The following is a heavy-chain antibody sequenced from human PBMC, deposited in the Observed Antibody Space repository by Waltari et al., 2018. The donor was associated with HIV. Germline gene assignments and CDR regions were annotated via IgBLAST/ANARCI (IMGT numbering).Heavy chain of an antibody. D-gene: IGHD3-22*01. J-gene: IGHJ4*02. CDR1: GSAVLNNY. Sequence: EVQRVESGGGLIQPGGSLRLACAPSGSAVLNNYISWVRQAPGKGLEWVSLIYSNATPYYAGSVKGRFTISRDNSKNTLYLQMNSLRADDTAVYFCAAVLVRTSWVITTAPFDYWGQGTLVTVSS. CDR2: IYSNATP. V-gene: IGHV3-53*01. CDR3: AAVLVRTSWVITTAPFDY.